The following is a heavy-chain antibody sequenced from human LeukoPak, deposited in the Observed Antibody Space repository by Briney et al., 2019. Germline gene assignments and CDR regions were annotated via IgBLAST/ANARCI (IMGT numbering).Heavy chain of an antibody. CDR2: IYISGST. V-gene: IGHV4-4*07. CDR3: ARAPEFSSGWLLDY. CDR1: GGSIRSYY. Sequence: SETLSLTCTVSGGSIRSYYWSWIRQPAEKGLEWIGRIYISGSTNYNPSLKSRVTMSVDTSKNQFSLKLSSVTAADTAMYCCARAPEFSSGWLLDYWGQGTLVTVSS. J-gene: IGHJ4*02. D-gene: IGHD6-19*01.